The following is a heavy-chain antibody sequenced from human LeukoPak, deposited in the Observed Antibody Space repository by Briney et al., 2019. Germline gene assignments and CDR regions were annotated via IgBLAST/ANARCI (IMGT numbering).Heavy chain of an antibody. D-gene: IGHD1-26*01. J-gene: IGHJ4*02. CDR1: GYTFADYF. Sequence: ASVKVSCKTSGYTFADYFIHWVRQAPGQGLEYMGRINANSGGTEYQQKFQGRVTMTRDMSISTAYVEINWLISDDMAIYYCARDVSSTPNWEFDYWGQGTTVTVSS. V-gene: IGHV1-2*06. CDR3: ARDVSSTPNWEFDY. CDR2: INANSGGT.